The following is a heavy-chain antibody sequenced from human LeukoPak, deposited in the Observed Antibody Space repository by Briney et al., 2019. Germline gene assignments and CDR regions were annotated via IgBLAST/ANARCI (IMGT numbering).Heavy chain of an antibody. J-gene: IGHJ4*02. CDR3: AKGGDSSSWYRFDF. V-gene: IGHV3-48*01. CDR2: ISSSSSTI. CDR1: GFTFSSYS. Sequence: PGRSLRLSCAASGFTFSSYSMNWVRQAPGKGLEWVSYISSSSSTIYYADSVKGRFTISRDNSKNTLYLQMDSLRAEDTAVYYCAKGGDSSSWYRFDFWGRGTLVAVSS. D-gene: IGHD6-13*01.